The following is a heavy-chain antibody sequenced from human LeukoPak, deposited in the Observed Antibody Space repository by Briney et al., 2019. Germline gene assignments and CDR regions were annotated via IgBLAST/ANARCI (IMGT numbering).Heavy chain of an antibody. CDR2: IKNKPDGGTS. D-gene: IGHD3-10*01. CDR3: TVVNYGSGSYPLGS. V-gene: IGHV3-15*01. J-gene: IGHJ5*02. Sequence: GGSLRLSCAASGFTFSHAWMSWVRQAPGKGLELVARIKNKPDGGTSDYTAPVKGRFTISRDDSKSTLYLQMNSLKTEDTAVYYCTVVNYGSGSYPLGSWGQGTLVTVSS. CDR1: GFTFSHAW.